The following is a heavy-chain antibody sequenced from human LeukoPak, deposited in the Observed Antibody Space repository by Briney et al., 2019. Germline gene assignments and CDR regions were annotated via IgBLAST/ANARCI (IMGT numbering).Heavy chain of an antibody. V-gene: IGHV3-48*03. CDR3: ARDPGYSNNFDY. CDR2: ITSSGATK. D-gene: IGHD4-11*01. Sequence: GGSLRLSCAASGFTFSSFEMTWVRQAPGRGLEWISYITSSGATKKYADSVKGRFTISRDNAKNSLYSQMNSLRAEDTAVYYCARDPGYSNNFDYWGQGTLVTVSS. J-gene: IGHJ4*02. CDR1: GFTFSSFE.